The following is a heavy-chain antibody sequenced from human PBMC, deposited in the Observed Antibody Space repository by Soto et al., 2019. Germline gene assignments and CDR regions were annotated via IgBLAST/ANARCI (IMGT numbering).Heavy chain of an antibody. CDR1: GFTFSSYA. CDR2: ISGSGGST. J-gene: IGHJ4*02. D-gene: IGHD1-26*01. Sequence: GGSLRLSCAASGFTFSSYAMSWVRQAPGKGLEWVSAISGSGGSTYYADSVKGRFTISRDNSKNTLYLQMNSLRAEDTAVYYCAKGVVSGSYLAHYFDYWGQGTPVTVSS. CDR3: AKGVVSGSYLAHYFDY. V-gene: IGHV3-23*01.